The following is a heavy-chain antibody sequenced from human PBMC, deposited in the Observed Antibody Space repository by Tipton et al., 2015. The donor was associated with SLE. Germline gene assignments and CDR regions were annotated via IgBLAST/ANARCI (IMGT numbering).Heavy chain of an antibody. D-gene: IGHD1-1*01. CDR2: IYSGGSST. V-gene: IGHV3-23*03. CDR1: GFTFSSYA. Sequence: SLRLSCAASGFTFSSYAMSWVRQAPGKGLEWVSVIYSGGSSTHYADSVKGRFTISRDNSKNTLYLQMNSLRAEDTAVYYCAKGGNEGWNDYWGQGTLVTVSS. CDR3: AKGGNEGWNDY. J-gene: IGHJ4*02.